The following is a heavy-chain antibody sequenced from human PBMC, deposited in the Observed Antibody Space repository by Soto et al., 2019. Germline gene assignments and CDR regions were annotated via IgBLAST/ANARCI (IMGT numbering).Heavy chain of an antibody. CDR1: GGTFSSYA. V-gene: IGHV1-69*01. D-gene: IGHD3-10*01. CDR3: ARDLGITMVRGVIITPPGYYYGMDV. Sequence: QVRLVQSGAEVKKPGSSVKVSCKASGGTFSSYAISWVRQAPGQGLEWMGGIIPIFGTANYAQKFQGRVTITADESTSTAYMELSSLRSEDTAVYYCARDLGITMVRGVIITPPGYYYGMDVWGQGTTVTVSS. CDR2: IIPIFGTA. J-gene: IGHJ6*02.